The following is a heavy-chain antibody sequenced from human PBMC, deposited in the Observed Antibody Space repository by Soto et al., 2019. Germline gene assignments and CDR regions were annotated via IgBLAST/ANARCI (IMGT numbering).Heavy chain of an antibody. V-gene: IGHV1-46*01. J-gene: IGHJ6*02. D-gene: IGHD3-22*01. CDR2: INPSGGST. Sequence: ASVKVSCKASGYTFTSYYMHWVRQAPGQGLEWMGIINPSGGSTSYAQKFQGRVTMTRDTSTSTVYMELSSLRSEDTAVYYCARDTTMIVVVTTAPYGMDVWGQGTAVTVSS. CDR3: ARDTTMIVVVTTAPYGMDV. CDR1: GYTFTSYY.